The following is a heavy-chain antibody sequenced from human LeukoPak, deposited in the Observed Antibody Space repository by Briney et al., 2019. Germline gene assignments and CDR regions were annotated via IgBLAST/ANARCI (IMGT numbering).Heavy chain of an antibody. D-gene: IGHD3-10*01. Sequence: SETLSLTCTVSGGSISNKYWSWIRQPPGKGLEWIGYIYYSGSTNYNPSLKSRVTILVDTSKNQFSLKLSSVTAADTAVYYCASIAMVRGVIGYWGQGTLVTVSS. CDR2: IYYSGST. CDR1: GGSISNKY. V-gene: IGHV4-59*08. J-gene: IGHJ4*02. CDR3: ASIAMVRGVIGY.